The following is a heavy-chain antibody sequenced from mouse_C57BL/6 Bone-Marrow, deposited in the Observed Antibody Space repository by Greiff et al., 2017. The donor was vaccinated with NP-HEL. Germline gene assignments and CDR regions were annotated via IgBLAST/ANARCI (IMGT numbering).Heavy chain of an antibody. CDR2: INPYNGGT. J-gene: IGHJ1*03. V-gene: IGHV1-19*01. Sequence: VQLKQSGPVLVKPGASVKMSCKASGYTFTDYYMNWVKQSPGKSLEWIGVINPYNGGTSYTQKFKGKATLTVYTSSSTAYMALNSLTSEDAAVYDGARVGLLTWYFDVWGTGTAVTVSS. D-gene: IGHD2-1*01. CDR3: ARVGLLTWYFDV. CDR1: GYTFTDYY.